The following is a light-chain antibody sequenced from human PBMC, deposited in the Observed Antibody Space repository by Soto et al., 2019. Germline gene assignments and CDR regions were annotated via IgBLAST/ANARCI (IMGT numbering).Light chain of an antibody. CDR3: QQYNNYLTWT. Sequence: DIQMTQSPSTLSASVGDRVTITCRASQSISRWLAWYQQRPGKAPKILIFDASILASGVPSSFSGSGSGTEFTLTISSLQPDDFATYYCQQYNNYLTWTFGQGTKVEVK. CDR2: DAS. J-gene: IGKJ1*01. CDR1: QSISRW. V-gene: IGKV1-5*01.